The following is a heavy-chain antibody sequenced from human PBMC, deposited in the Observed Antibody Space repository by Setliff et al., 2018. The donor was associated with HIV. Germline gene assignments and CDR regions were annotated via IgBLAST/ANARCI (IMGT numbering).Heavy chain of an antibody. CDR3: ARDDGRSLFLDY. Sequence: GGSLRLSCAVSGFMFSNYAMNWVRQGPGRELEWVSAIRGNGVDRFYTDSVRGRFTISRDNSKNTLYLQMSSLRADDTAIYYCARDDGRSLFLDYWGQGTLVT. J-gene: IGHJ4*02. D-gene: IGHD1-26*01. CDR2: IRGNGVDR. CDR1: GFMFSNYA. V-gene: IGHV3-23*01.